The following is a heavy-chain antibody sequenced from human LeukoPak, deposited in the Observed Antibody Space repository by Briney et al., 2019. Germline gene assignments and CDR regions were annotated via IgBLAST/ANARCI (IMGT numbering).Heavy chain of an antibody. CDR3: ARGVIPAARSNWFDP. V-gene: IGHV5-51*01. J-gene: IGHJ5*02. Sequence: GESLKISCKGSGYSFTNNWIGWVRQMPVKGLEWLGIIYPGDSDSSYSPSFQGQVSISADSSISTAYLQWSSLRASDTAMYYCARGVIPAARSNWFDPWGQGTLVTVSS. D-gene: IGHD2-2*01. CDR1: GYSFTNNW. CDR2: IYPGDSDS.